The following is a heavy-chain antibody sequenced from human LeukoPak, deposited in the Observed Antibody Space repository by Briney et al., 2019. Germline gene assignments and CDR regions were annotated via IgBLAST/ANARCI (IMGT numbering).Heavy chain of an antibody. D-gene: IGHD1-7*01. CDR2: INPNSGGT. Sequence: ASVKVSCKASGYTFTGYYMHWVRQAPGQGIEWMGRINPNSGGTNYAQKFQGRVTMTRDTSISTAYMELSRLRSDDTAVYYCARDRGNWNYQGNWFDPWGQGTLVTVSS. J-gene: IGHJ5*02. CDR1: GYTFTGYY. CDR3: ARDRGNWNYQGNWFDP. V-gene: IGHV1-2*06.